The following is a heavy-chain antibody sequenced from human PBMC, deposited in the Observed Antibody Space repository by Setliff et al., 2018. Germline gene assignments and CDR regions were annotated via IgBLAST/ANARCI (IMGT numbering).Heavy chain of an antibody. CDR2: IIPIFGTA. V-gene: IGHV1-69*13. D-gene: IGHD2-15*01. J-gene: IGHJ4*03. Sequence: SVKVSCKASGGTFSSYAISWVRQAPGQGLEWMGGIIPIFGTANYAQKFQGRVTITADESTSTAYMELSSLRSEDTAVYYCARTVGRQDYFDYWGKGTTVTVSS. CDR3: ARTVGRQDYFDY. CDR1: GGTFSSYA.